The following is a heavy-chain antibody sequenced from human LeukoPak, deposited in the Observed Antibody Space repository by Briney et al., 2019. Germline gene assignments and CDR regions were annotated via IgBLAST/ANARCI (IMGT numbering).Heavy chain of an antibody. CDR3: VRDLNWAFDY. D-gene: IGHD3-16*01. Sequence: GGSLRLSCAASGFTFSRYTMNWVRQAPGKGLEWISNIRSESSSTTYADSVKGRFTISRDNAKNSLYLQINSLRAEDTAVYYCVRDLNWAFDYWGQGTLVTVSS. CDR1: GFTFSRYT. CDR2: IRSESSST. J-gene: IGHJ4*02. V-gene: IGHV3-48*01.